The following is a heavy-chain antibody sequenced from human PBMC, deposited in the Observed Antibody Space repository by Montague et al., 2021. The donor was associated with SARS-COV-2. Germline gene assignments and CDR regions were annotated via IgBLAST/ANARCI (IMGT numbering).Heavy chain of an antibody. CDR3: ARVPNCNYVHDY. CDR1: GGSISSASFY. D-gene: IGHD1-7*01. CDR2: IQASGIT. J-gene: IGHJ4*02. Sequence: TLSLTCTVSGGSISSASFYWTWIRQSAGKGLEWIVRIQASGITNYNPSPNIRVAMSVDTSKNQFSLSLNSVTAADTATYFCARVPNCNYVHDYWGQGTLVTVSS. V-gene: IGHV4-61*02.